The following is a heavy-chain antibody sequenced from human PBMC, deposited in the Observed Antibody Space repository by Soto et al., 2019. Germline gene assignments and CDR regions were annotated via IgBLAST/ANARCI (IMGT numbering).Heavy chain of an antibody. CDR2: ISGGGTNI. J-gene: IGHJ4*02. CDR1: GLTLSSYA. D-gene: IGHD3-3*01. V-gene: IGHV3-23*01. Sequence: EVQLLESGGGFPKRGGSLNLPCAAPGLTLSSYAMNGARQPPGGGREWVSTISGGGTNIYYADSVQGRFTISRDNSQNTLFLQMTSLRVDDAATYYCAKDGFGGASDYWSQGTHVTVSS. CDR3: AKDGFGGASDY.